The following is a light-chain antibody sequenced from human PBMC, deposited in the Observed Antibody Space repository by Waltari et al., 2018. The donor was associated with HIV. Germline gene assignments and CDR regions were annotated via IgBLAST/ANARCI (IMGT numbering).Light chain of an antibody. CDR1: RSTIGLNH. Sequence: QSVLTPPPSASGPPGSRITLSCSGGRSTIGLNHVNWVQHVPGPAPRLLIQNNNQRPSGAPDRFSASKSGTSASLAIRGLRFEDEADYYCAAWDDTLSGWVFGGGTKLSVL. V-gene: IGLV1-47*01. CDR2: NNN. J-gene: IGLJ3*02. CDR3: AAWDDTLSGWV.